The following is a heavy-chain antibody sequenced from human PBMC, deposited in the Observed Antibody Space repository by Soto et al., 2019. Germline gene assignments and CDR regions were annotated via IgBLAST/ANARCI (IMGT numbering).Heavy chain of an antibody. V-gene: IGHV3-23*01. Sequence: PVGSLRLSCGASGFTFSSSAMSWVRQAPGKGLEWVSAISGSGGTTYYADSVKGRFTISRDNSKNTLYLLLHSLRAEDTAVYFCAMGLAAAGPFDYWGQGSLVTVSS. D-gene: IGHD6-13*01. CDR3: AMGLAAAGPFDY. CDR2: ISGSGGTT. J-gene: IGHJ4*02. CDR1: GFTFSSSA.